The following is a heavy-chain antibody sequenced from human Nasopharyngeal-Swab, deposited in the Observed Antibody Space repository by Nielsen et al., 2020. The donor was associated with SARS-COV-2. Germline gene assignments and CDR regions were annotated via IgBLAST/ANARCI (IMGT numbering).Heavy chain of an antibody. CDR2: IKQDGSEK. J-gene: IGHJ4*02. CDR1: GFTFRSYW. Sequence: GGSLRLSCAASGFTFRSYWMSWVRQAPGKGLEWVANIKQDGSEKYYVDSVKGRFTISRDNAKNSLYLQMNSLRAEDTAVYYCARGGYSGYEYYFDYWGQGTLVTVSS. V-gene: IGHV3-7*04. D-gene: IGHD5-12*01. CDR3: ARGGYSGYEYYFDY.